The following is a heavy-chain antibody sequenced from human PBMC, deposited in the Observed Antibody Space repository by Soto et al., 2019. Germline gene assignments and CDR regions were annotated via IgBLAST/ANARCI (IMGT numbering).Heavy chain of an antibody. CDR2: TTGSGANK. V-gene: IGHV3-23*01. J-gene: IGHJ1*01. CDR1: GFTFKNYA. D-gene: IGHD4-17*01. Sequence: EVNLLESGGGVVQPGESLRISCVGSGFTFKNYAMTWVRQAPGKGLEWVSGTTGSGANKHYADSVRGRFTISRDNSKKTLYLDMISMRVEDTAVYYCAKDGDVGEDGPAEYFEHWGQGTLVTVSS. CDR3: AKDGDVGEDGPAEYFEH.